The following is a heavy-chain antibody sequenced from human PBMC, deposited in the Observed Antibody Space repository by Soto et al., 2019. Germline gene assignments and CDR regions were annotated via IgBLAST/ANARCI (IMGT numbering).Heavy chain of an antibody. D-gene: IGHD4-17*01. CDR2: ISNYNGNT. V-gene: IGHV1-18*01. CDR1: GYSFSTYN. CDR3: ARTSVVNSLDY. Sequence: VHLVQSGPEVKKPGASVKVSCKASGYSFSTYNISWVRQAPGQGLEWMGRISNYNGNTDYAQKFQGRLVMTTETSTTTAYMELTSLTSDDAAVYYCARTSVVNSLDYWGQGTLVSVSS. J-gene: IGHJ4*02.